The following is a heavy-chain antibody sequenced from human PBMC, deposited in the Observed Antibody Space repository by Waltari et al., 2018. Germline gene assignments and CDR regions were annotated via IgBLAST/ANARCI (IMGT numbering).Heavy chain of an antibody. V-gene: IGHV4-4*07. J-gene: IGHJ5*02. Sequence: QVQLQESGPGLVKPSETLSLTCTVSGGSISSYYWSWIRQPAGKGLEWIGRIYTSGSTNYNPSLKSRVTMSVDTSKNQFSLKLSSVTAADTAVYYCAREYSSSLSPPHWFDPWGQGTLVTVSS. CDR1: GGSISSYY. D-gene: IGHD6-13*01. CDR3: AREYSSSLSPPHWFDP. CDR2: IYTSGST.